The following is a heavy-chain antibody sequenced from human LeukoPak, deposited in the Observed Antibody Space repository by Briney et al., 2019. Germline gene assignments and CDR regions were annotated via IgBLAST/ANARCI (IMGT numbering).Heavy chain of an antibody. Sequence: PGGSLRLSCAASGFTFSNYAMSWVRQAPGKGLEWVSGFSGSGGSTYYADSVKGRFTISRDNSKNTLYLQMNSLRAEDTAVYYCAKELLAGGSYDRVGYWGQGTLVTVSS. V-gene: IGHV3-23*01. CDR3: AKELLAGGSYDRVGY. J-gene: IGHJ4*02. CDR2: FSGSGGST. D-gene: IGHD1-26*01. CDR1: GFTFSNYA.